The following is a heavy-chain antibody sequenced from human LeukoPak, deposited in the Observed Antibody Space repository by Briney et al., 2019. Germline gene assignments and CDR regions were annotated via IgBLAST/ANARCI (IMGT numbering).Heavy chain of an antibody. CDR1: GGSIRDSSYY. D-gene: IGHD4-11*01. CDR3: ARHGRVTCVDDAFDV. Sequence: SETLSLTCTVSGGSIRDSSYYWVWIRQPPGKGLEWIGSIDYSGTTYYDPSLNPSLKSRVTISIDMSKNQFSLKLSSVTATDTSVYYCARHGRVTCVDDAFDVWGQGTKVTVSP. J-gene: IGHJ3*01. CDR2: IDYSGTT. V-gene: IGHV4-39*01.